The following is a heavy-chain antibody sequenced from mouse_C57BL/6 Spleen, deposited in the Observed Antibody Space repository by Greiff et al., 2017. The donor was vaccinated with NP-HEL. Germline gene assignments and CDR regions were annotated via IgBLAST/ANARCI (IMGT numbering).Heavy chain of an antibody. CDR3: ATTVVATGWYCDV. CDR1: GYTFTSYW. V-gene: IGHV1-69*01. D-gene: IGHD1-1*01. J-gene: IGHJ1*03. Sequence: QVQLQQPGAELVMPGASVKLSCKASGYTFTSYWMHWVKQRPGQGLEWIGEIDPSDSYTNYNQKFKGKSTLTVDKSSSTAYMQLSSLTSEDSAVYYCATTVVATGWYCDVWGTGTTVTVSS. CDR2: IDPSDSYT.